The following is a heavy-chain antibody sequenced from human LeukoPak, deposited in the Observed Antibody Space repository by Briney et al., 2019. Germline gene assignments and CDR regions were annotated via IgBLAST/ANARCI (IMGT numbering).Heavy chain of an antibody. CDR1: GYTFTSYY. CDR3: ASHSSSWAGALYYFDY. CDR2: INPSGGST. J-gene: IGHJ4*02. V-gene: IGHV1-46*01. D-gene: IGHD6-13*01. Sequence: ASVKVSCKASGYTFTSYYMHWVRQAPGQGLEWMGIINPSGGSTSYAQKFQGRVTMTRDTSTSTVYMELSSLRSEDTAVYYCASHSSSWAGALYYFDYWGQGTLVTVSS.